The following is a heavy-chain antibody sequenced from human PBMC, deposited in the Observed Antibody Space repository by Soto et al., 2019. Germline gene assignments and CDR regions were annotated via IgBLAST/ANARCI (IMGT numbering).Heavy chain of an antibody. CDR2: IYPCDSGT. CDR1: GYSFTSYW. Sequence: GASLKISCKGSGYSFTSYWIGWVRQMPGKGLARMGIIYPCDSGTRYSPSFQGQVTISADKSISTAYLQWSSLKASDTAMHYCASLGYCSSTSCYLNDMHVWGQAATVPVSS. D-gene: IGHD2-2*01. J-gene: IGHJ6*02. CDR3: ASLGYCSSTSCYLNDMHV. V-gene: IGHV5-51*01.